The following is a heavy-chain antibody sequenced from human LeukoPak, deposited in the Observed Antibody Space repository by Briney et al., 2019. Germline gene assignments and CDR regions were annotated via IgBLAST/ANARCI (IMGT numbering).Heavy chain of an antibody. CDR2: IIPIFGTA. J-gene: IGHJ4*02. Sequence: SVKVSCKASGYTFTSYGISWVRQAPGQGLEWMGGIIPIFGTANYAQKFQGRVTITADESTSTAYMELSSLRSEDTAVYCCARDLMTQFDYWGQGTLVTVSS. CDR1: GYTFTSYG. D-gene: IGHD2-8*01. CDR3: ARDLMTQFDY. V-gene: IGHV1-69*13.